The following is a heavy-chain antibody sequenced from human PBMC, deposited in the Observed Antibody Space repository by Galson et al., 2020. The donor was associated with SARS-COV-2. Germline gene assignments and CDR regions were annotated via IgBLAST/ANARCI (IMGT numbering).Heavy chain of an antibody. D-gene: IGHD3-3*01. Sequence: GGSLRLSCAASGFTFSSYAMHWVRQAPGKGLEWVAVISYDGSNKYYADSVKGRFTISRDNSKNTLYLQMNSLRAEDTAVYYDFWSGYRYYYGMDVWGQGTTVTVSS. CDR3: FWSGYRYYYGMDV. V-gene: IGHV3-30-3*01. CDR1: GFTFSSYA. CDR2: ISYDGSNK. J-gene: IGHJ6*02.